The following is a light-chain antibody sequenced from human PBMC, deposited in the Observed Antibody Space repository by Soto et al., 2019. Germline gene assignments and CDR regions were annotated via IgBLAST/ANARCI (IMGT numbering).Light chain of an antibody. V-gene: IGLV2-14*01. CDR1: SSDVGGYNY. Sequence: QSALTQPASVSGSPGQSITISCTGTSSDVGGYNYVSWYQQHPGKAPKLMIYDVSYRPSAVSNRFSGSKSGNTASLTISGLQAEDEADYYCSSYTSSSTLVVFGGGTKVTVL. CDR3: SSYTSSSTLVV. CDR2: DVS. J-gene: IGLJ2*01.